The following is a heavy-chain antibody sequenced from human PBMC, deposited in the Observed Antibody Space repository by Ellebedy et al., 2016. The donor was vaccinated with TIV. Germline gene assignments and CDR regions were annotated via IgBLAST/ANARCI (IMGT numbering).Heavy chain of an antibody. CDR3: ATEGYPPLC. Sequence: AASVKVSCKASGYTFTSYAMHWVRQAPGQRLEWMGWINAGNGNTKYSQKFRGRVTMTEDTSTDTAYMELSSLRSEDTAVYYCATEGYPPLCWGQGTLVTVSS. CDR2: INAGNGNT. D-gene: IGHD5-12*01. J-gene: IGHJ4*02. CDR1: GYTFTSYA. V-gene: IGHV1-3*01.